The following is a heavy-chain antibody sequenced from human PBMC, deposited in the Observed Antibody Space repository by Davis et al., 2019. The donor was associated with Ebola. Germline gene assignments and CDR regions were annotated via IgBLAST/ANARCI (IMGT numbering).Heavy chain of an antibody. V-gene: IGHV4-39*01. CDR1: GGSISSSSYY. Sequence: SETLSLTCTVSGGSISSSSYYWAWIRQPPGKGLEWIGSIYYSGSTYYNPSLKSRVTISVDTSKNQFSLKLSSVTAADTAVYYCARVNSYGQQLVLLYYFDYWGQGTLVTVSS. CDR2: IYYSGST. J-gene: IGHJ4*02. D-gene: IGHD6-13*01. CDR3: ARVNSYGQQLVLLYYFDY.